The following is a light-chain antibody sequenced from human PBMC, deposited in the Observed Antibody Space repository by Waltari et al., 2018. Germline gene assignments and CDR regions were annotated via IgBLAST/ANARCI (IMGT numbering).Light chain of an antibody. Sequence: EIVLTQSPGTLSLSPGEGATLSCRTRQTIRTTYLAWYQQKPGQAPTPVLYGTFTRSTGIPDRFTGSGSETDFSLTISSLEPEDFATYYCQQYDISPLTFGGGTKVEIK. V-gene: IGKV3-20*01. CDR2: GTF. CDR3: QQYDISPLT. CDR1: QTIRTTY. J-gene: IGKJ4*01.